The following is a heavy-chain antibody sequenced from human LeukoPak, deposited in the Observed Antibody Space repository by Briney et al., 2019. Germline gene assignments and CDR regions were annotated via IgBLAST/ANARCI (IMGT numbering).Heavy chain of an antibody. CDR1: GFTFSSYW. CDR2: INSDGSST. V-gene: IGHV3-74*01. Sequence: GGSLRLSCAASGFTFSSYWMHWVRHAPGKGLVWVSRINSDGSSTSYADSVKGRFTISRDNAKNTLYLQMNSLRSEDTGVYYCAKAKAAVGTWEWWFGMDIWGQGTTVTVSS. D-gene: IGHD6-13*01. J-gene: IGHJ6*02. CDR3: AKAKAAVGTWEWWFGMDI.